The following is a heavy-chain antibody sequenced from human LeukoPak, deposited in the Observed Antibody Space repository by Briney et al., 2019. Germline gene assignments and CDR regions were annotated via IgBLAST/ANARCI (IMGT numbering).Heavy chain of an antibody. V-gene: IGHV4-38-2*02. CDR3: ARVGYDFWSATDWALDY. D-gene: IGHD3-3*01. J-gene: IGHJ4*02. CDR2: IYHSGST. Sequence: SETLSLTCTVSGYSISSGYYWGWIRQPPGKGLEWIGSIYHSGSTYYNPSLKSRVTISVDTSKNQFSLKLSSVTAADTAVYYCARVGYDFWSATDWALDYWGQGTLVTVSS. CDR1: GYSISSGYY.